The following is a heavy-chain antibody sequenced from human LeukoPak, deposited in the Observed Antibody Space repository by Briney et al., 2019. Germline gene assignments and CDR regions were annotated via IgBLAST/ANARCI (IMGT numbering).Heavy chain of an antibody. CDR3: ATSKGVEQQLNY. CDR2: IYPGDSDT. V-gene: IGHV5-51*01. D-gene: IGHD6-13*01. J-gene: IGHJ4*02. Sequence: KIGESLKISCKGSGYSFTTYWIGWVRQMPGKGLEWMGIIYPGDSDTRYSPSFRGQVTISADKSISTAYLQWSSLKASDTAVYYCATSKGVEQQLNYWGQGTLVTVSS. CDR1: GYSFTTYW.